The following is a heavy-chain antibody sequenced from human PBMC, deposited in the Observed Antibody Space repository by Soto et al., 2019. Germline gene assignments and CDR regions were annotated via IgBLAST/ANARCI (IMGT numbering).Heavy chain of an antibody. CDR2: IYYSGST. CDR1: GGSISSGDYY. Sequence: SETLSLTCTVSGGSISSGDYYWSWIRQPPGKGLEWIGYIYYSGSTNYNPSLKSRVTISVDTSKNQFSLKLSSVTAADTAVYYCARQTSEFIDWLPRDNWFDPWGQGTLVTVSS. J-gene: IGHJ5*02. V-gene: IGHV4-30-4*01. CDR3: ARQTSEFIDWLPRDNWFDP. D-gene: IGHD3-9*01.